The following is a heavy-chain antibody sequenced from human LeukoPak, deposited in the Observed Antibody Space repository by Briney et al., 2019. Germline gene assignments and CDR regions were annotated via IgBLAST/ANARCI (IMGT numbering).Heavy chain of an antibody. CDR2: ISGSGGST. Sequence: GGSLRLSCAASGFTFSSYAMSWVRQAPGMGLEWVSAISGSGGSTYYADSVKGRFTISRDNSKNTLYLQMNSLRAEGTAVYYCAGVTAVTGTTKQTDYWGQGTLVTVSS. J-gene: IGHJ4*02. CDR1: GFTFSSYA. D-gene: IGHD1-20*01. V-gene: IGHV3-23*01. CDR3: AGVTAVTGTTKQTDY.